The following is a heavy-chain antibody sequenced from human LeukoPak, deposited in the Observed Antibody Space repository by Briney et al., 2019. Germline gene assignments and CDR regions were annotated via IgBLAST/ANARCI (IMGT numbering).Heavy chain of an antibody. CDR3: ARGFGSAWYHDN. CDR1: GFIFSSYS. CDR2: ISSSSSTI. D-gene: IGHD6-19*01. V-gene: IGHV3-48*01. Sequence: SGGSLRLSCAVSGFIFSSYSMNWVRQAPGKGLEFVSYISSSSSTIHYADSVRGRFTISRDNSKHTLYLQMNSLRTEDTAVYYCARGFGSAWYHDNWGQGTLVTVSS. J-gene: IGHJ4*02.